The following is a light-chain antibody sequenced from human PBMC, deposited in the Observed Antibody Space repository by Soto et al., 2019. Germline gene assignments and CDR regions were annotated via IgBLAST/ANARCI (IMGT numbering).Light chain of an antibody. CDR2: GSS. V-gene: IGKV1-33*01. Sequence: DLQMTQSPSSLSASVGDRVTITCQASQDISNYLNWYQQKPGKAPNLLIYGSSNLERGVPSRFSGSGYGTDFTLTITSLQPEDIATYYCQQYDNLPTFGGGTKVEIK. CDR1: QDISNY. J-gene: IGKJ4*01. CDR3: QQYDNLPT.